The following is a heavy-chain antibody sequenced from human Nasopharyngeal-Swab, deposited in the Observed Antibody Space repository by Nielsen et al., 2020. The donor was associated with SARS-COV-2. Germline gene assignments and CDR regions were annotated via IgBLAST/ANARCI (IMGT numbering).Heavy chain of an antibody. CDR2: ISSSSSYI. CDR3: ARVRGLGYGDYGWDVYGMDV. J-gene: IGHJ6*02. CDR1: GFTFSSYS. Sequence: GESLKISCAASGFTFSSYSMNWVRQAPGKGLEWASSISSSSSYIYYADSVKGRFTISRDNAKNSLYLQMNSLRAEDTAVYYCARVRGLGYGDYGWDVYGMDVWGQGTTVTVSS. V-gene: IGHV3-21*01. D-gene: IGHD4-17*01.